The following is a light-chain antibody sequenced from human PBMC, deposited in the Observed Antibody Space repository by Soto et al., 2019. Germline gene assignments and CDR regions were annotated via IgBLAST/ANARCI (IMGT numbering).Light chain of an antibody. CDR1: SSDVGAYEH. Sequence: QSALTQPASVSGSPGQSVTISCTGASSDVGAYEHVSWYQQHPGRAPKLILYEGTKRPSGVSNRFSGSTSGNTASLTISGLQADDQTDYYCCSYAGYNTYVFGTGTKLTVL. J-gene: IGLJ1*01. CDR2: EGT. V-gene: IGLV2-23*01. CDR3: CSYAGYNTYV.